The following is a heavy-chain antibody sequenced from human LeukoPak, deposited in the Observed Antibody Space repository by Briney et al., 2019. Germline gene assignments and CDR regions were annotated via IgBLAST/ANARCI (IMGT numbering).Heavy chain of an antibody. Sequence: ASVKVSCKASGYTFTAYYMHWVRQAPGQGLEYMGWINPNSGGTNYAQKFQGRVTMTRDTSISTAYMELSRLRSDDTAVYYCARHPDYYGTYYFDYWGQGTLVTVSS. CDR1: GYTFTAYY. CDR3: ARHPDYYGTYYFDY. J-gene: IGHJ4*02. V-gene: IGHV1-2*02. D-gene: IGHD3-22*01. CDR2: INPNSGGT.